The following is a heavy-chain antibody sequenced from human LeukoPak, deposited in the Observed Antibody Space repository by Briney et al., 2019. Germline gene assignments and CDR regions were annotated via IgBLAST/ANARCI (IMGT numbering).Heavy chain of an antibody. V-gene: IGHV3-23*01. CDR1: GFTFSSYA. D-gene: IGHD3-9*01. CDR3: AKAKGLRYFDWSDAFDI. Sequence: GGSLRLSCAASGFTFSSYAMSWVRQAPGKGLEWVSAISGSGGSTYYADSVKGRFTISRDNSKNTLYLQMNSLRAEDTAVNYCAKAKGLRYFDWSDAFDIWGQGTMVTVSS. J-gene: IGHJ3*02. CDR2: ISGSGGST.